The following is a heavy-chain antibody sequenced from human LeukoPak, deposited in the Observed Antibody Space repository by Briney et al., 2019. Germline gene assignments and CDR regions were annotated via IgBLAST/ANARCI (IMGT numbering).Heavy chain of an antibody. Sequence: GASVKVSCRASGYTFTGYYMHWVRQAPGQGLEWMGWINPNSGGTNYAQKFQGRVTMTRDTSISTAYMELSRLRSDDTAVYYCARFDGDIVLTGFDPWGQGTLVTVSS. V-gene: IGHV1-2*02. D-gene: IGHD2-8*01. CDR1: GYTFTGYY. CDR2: INPNSGGT. J-gene: IGHJ5*02. CDR3: ARFDGDIVLTGFDP.